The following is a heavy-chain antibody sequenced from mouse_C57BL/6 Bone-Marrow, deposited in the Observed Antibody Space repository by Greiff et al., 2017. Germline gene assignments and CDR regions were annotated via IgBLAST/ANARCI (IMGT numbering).Heavy chain of an antibody. CDR1: GYTFTSYG. CDR3: ARDKATVVATRYFDV. J-gene: IGHJ1*03. D-gene: IGHD1-1*01. Sequence: QVQLQQSGAELARPGASVKLSCKASGYTFTSYGISWVKQRTGQGLEWIGEIYPRSGNTYYNEKFKGKATLTADKSSSTAYMELRSLTSEDSAVYFCARDKATVVATRYFDVWGTGTTVTVSS. CDR2: IYPRSGNT. V-gene: IGHV1-81*01.